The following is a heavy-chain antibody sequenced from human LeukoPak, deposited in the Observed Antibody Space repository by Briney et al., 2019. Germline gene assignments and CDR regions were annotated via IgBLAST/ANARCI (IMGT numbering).Heavy chain of an antibody. Sequence: GGSLRLSCAASGFTFSDYWMSWVRQAPGKGLEWVANMNQDGSEKYYVDSVKGRFTVSRDNAKNSLYLQMNSLRAEDTGVYYCARDLRAPPGYWGQGTLVTVSS. J-gene: IGHJ4*02. D-gene: IGHD7-27*01. CDR1: GFTFSDYW. CDR2: MNQDGSEK. V-gene: IGHV3-7*01. CDR3: ARDLRAPPGY.